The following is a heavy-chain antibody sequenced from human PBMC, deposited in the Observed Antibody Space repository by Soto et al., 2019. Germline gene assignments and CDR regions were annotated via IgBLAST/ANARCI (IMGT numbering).Heavy chain of an antibody. Sequence: SETLSLTCPVSGGSISSYYWSWIRQPPGKGLEWIGYIYYSGSTNYNPSLKSRVTISVDTSKNQFSLKLSSVTAADTAVYYCARDGLLGDYHFDYWGQGTLVTVSS. CDR3: ARDGLLGDYHFDY. J-gene: IGHJ4*02. D-gene: IGHD4-17*01. CDR1: GGSISSYY. V-gene: IGHV4-59*01. CDR2: IYYSGST.